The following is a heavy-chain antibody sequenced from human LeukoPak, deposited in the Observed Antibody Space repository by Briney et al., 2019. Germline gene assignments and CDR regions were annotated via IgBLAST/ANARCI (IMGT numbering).Heavy chain of an antibody. CDR3: AKDVRYYDSSGYSYYFDY. Sequence: GGSLRLSCVASDFTFSNYWMSWVRQAPGKGLEWVGNLKQDGSEIYYLDSVKGRFTISRDNSKNTLYLQMNSLRAEDTAVYYCAKDVRYYDSSGYSYYFDYWGQGTLVTVSS. D-gene: IGHD3-22*01. CDR2: LKQDGSEI. V-gene: IGHV3-7*03. CDR1: DFTFSNYW. J-gene: IGHJ4*02.